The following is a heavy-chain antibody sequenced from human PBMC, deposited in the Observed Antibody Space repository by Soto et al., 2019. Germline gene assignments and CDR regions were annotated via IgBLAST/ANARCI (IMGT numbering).Heavy chain of an antibody. CDR2: IGADGSGT. V-gene: IGHV3-64D*08. Sequence: GSLRLSCSASGFTFGNFVLYWVRQAPGKGLEYVSSIGADGSGTYYADSVEGRFTISRDNSKNTLYLQMASLRAEDTAVYFCVRDNNWSFDYWGPGTLVTVSS. J-gene: IGHJ4*02. CDR1: GFTFGNFV. D-gene: IGHD1-20*01. CDR3: VRDNNWSFDY.